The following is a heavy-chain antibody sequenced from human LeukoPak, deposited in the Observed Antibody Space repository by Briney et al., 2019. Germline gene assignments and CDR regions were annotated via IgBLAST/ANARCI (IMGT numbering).Heavy chain of an antibody. V-gene: IGHV1-2*02. J-gene: IGHJ6*03. Sequence: GASVKVSCKASGYTFTGYYMHWVRQAPGQGLEWMGWINPNSGGTNYAQKFQGRVTMTRDTSISTAYMELSRLRSDDTAVYYCARGDSGYDHFYHMDVWGKGTTVTISS. D-gene: IGHD5-12*01. CDR1: GYTFTGYY. CDR2: INPNSGGT. CDR3: ARGDSGYDHFYHMDV.